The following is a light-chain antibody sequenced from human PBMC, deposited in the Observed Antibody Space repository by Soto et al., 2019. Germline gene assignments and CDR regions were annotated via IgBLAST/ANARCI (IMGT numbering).Light chain of an antibody. Sequence: DIQMTQPPSSLSASGGDRVTITCRASQSISTYLHWYQQKPGKAPNLLIYAASTLQSGVPSRFSGSGSGTDFNLTISCLQSEDFATYYCQQYYSYPITFGQGTRLEIK. J-gene: IGKJ5*01. CDR2: AAS. CDR1: QSISTY. V-gene: IGKV1-39*01. CDR3: QQYYSYPIT.